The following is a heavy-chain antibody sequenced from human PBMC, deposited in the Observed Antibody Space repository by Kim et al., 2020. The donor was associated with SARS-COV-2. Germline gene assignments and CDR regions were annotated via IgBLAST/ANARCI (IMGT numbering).Heavy chain of an antibody. CDR2: IKQDGSEK. CDR1: GFTFSSYW. D-gene: IGHD3-22*01. Sequence: GGSLRLSCAASGFTFSSYWMSWVRQAPGKGLEWVANIKQDGSEKYYVDSVKGRFTISRDNAKNSLYLQMNSLRAEDTAVYYCARDHDPVHFYYYDSSGPGRYWCQGTLVTVSS. V-gene: IGHV3-7*03. CDR3: ARDHDPVHFYYYDSSGPGRY. J-gene: IGHJ4*02.